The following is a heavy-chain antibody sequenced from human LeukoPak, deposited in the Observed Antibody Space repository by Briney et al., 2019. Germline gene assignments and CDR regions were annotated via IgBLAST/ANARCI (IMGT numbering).Heavy chain of an antibody. CDR2: ISTGGTGT. Sequence: PGGSLRLSCAVSGFSFSSHAMNWVRQAPGKGLEWVSAISTGGTGTYYADSVKGRFTISRDNSKNTLYLQMNSLRAEDTAVYYCARDHSSVWYSHYFDYWSQGTLVTVSS. CDR3: ARDHSSVWYSHYFDY. CDR1: GFSFSSHA. J-gene: IGHJ4*02. D-gene: IGHD6-19*01. V-gene: IGHV3-23*01.